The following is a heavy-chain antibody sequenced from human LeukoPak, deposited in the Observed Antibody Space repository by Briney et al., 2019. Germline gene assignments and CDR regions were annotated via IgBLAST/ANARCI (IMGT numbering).Heavy chain of an antibody. CDR1: GGSFSGYY. Sequence: PSETPSLTCAVYGGSFSGYYWSWIRQPPGKGLEWIGEINHSGSTNYNPSLKSRVTISVDTSKNQFSLKLSSVTAADTAVYYCARGPSSILFFFDYWGQGTLVTVSS. CDR2: INHSGST. CDR3: ARGPSSILFFFDY. V-gene: IGHV4-34*01. D-gene: IGHD6-6*01. J-gene: IGHJ4*02.